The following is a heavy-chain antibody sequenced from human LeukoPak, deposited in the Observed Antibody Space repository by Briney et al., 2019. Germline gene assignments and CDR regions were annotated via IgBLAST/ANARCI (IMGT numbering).Heavy chain of an antibody. CDR3: AKDSSYSSSWYDY. CDR2: ISWNSGSI. D-gene: IGHD6-13*01. J-gene: IGHJ4*02. Sequence: GGSLRLSCAASGFTFDDYAMHWVRQAPGKGLEWVSGISWNSGSIGYADSVKGRFTISRDNAKNSLYLQMNSLRAEDTALYYCAKDSSYSSSWYDYWGQGTQVTVSS. V-gene: IGHV3-9*01. CDR1: GFTFDDYA.